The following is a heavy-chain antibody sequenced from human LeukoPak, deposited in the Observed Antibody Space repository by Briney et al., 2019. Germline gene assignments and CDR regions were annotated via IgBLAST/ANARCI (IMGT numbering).Heavy chain of an antibody. J-gene: IGHJ3*02. CDR1: GYSFTSYW. D-gene: IGHD2-2*01. CDR3: AIHGKYCSSTSCWDAFDI. Sequence: GEFLEISWKGSGYSFTSYWIGWVRQRPGKGLEGMGIIYPGYSDTRFCPSFQGQVTNSADKSISTAYLQWSSLKAPDTAMYYCAIHGKYCSSTSCWDAFDIWGQGKMVTVSS. CDR2: IYPGYSDT. V-gene: IGHV5-51*06.